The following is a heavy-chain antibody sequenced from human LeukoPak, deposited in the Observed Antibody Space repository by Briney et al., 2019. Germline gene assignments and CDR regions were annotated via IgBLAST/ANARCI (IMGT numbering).Heavy chain of an antibody. Sequence: ASVKVSCKASGYSFSDYYIQWVRQAPGQGPEWMGWVNPDSGGSICAQRFQGRVTLTRDTSINAAYLELTSLKSDDTALYFCARVSWTTGGLGYWGQGTLVTVSS. CDR2: VNPDSGGS. CDR1: GYSFSDYY. D-gene: IGHD4-11*01. J-gene: IGHJ4*02. CDR3: ARVSWTTGGLGY. V-gene: IGHV1-2*02.